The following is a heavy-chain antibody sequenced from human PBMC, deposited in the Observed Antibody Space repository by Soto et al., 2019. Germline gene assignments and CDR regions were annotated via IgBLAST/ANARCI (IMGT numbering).Heavy chain of an antibody. CDR1: GYSSAGYW. D-gene: IGHD3-22*01. CDR3: ARQIYDSDTGPNFQYYFDS. CDR2: IDPSDSQT. V-gene: IGHV5-10-1*01. Sequence: GESLKISCKGSGYSSAGYWITWVRQKPGKGLEWMRRIDPSDSQTYYSPSFRGHVTISVTKSITTVFLQWSSLRASDTPMYYCARQIYDSDTGPNFQYYFDSWGQGTPVTVSS. J-gene: IGHJ4*02.